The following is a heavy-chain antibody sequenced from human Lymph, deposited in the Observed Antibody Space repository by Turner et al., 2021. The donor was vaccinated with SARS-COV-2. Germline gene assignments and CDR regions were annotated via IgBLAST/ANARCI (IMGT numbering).Heavy chain of an antibody. CDR2: MNPNSGNT. CDR3: ARGRYIGGGMDV. D-gene: IGHD1-26*01. Sequence: QVQLVQSGDEVKKPGASVKVSCKASGYTFTSYDINWVRQATGQGLEWMGWMNPNSGNTVYAQKFQCRVNMSRNISIVTAYMELSTLRSEETAVYYCARGRYIGGGMDVWGQGTTVTVSS. CDR1: GYTFTSYD. J-gene: IGHJ6*02. V-gene: IGHV1-8*01.